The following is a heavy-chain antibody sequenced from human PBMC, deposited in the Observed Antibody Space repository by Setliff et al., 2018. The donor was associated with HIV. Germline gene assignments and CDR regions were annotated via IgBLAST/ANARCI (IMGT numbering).Heavy chain of an antibody. CDR3: ARFSMATRCFDY. CDR2: MYYSGST. V-gene: IGHV4-34*01. CDR1: GGSFSGYN. Sequence: PSETLSLTCAVYGGSFSGYNWSWIRQLPGKGLEWIGNMYYSGSTSYNPSLKSRVTLSIDTSQNQFSLKVTSVTAADTAVYYCARFSMATRCFDYWGQGTLVTVS. D-gene: IGHD5-12*01. J-gene: IGHJ4*02.